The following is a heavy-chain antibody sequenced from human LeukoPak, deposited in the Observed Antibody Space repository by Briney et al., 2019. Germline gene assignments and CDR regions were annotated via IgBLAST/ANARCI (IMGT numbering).Heavy chain of an antibody. CDR2: IYYSGTT. J-gene: IGHJ4*02. CDR1: GGSISSSSYY. Sequence: PSETLSLTCTVSGGSISSSSYYWGWIRQPPGKGLEWIGSIYYSGTTYYNPSLKSRVTIFVHTSDNQFSLKLSSVTAADTAAYYCATGGGIAVAHAWGQGIMVTVSS. V-gene: IGHV4-39*01. D-gene: IGHD6-19*01. CDR3: ATGGGIAVAHA.